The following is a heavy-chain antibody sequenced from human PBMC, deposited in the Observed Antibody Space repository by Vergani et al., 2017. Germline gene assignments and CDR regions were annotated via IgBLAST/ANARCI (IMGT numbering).Heavy chain of an antibody. V-gene: IGHV1-69*01. CDR1: GGTFSSYA. CDR2: IIPIFGTA. Sequence: QVQLVQSGAEVKKPGSSVKVSCKASGGTFSSYAISWVRQAPGQGLEWMGGIIPIFGTANYAQKFQGRVTITADESTSTAYMELSSLRFEDTAVYYCARDRGYSYGYFYFFFIDVWGKGATVTVSS. J-gene: IGHJ6*03. D-gene: IGHD5-18*01. CDR3: ARDRGYSYGYFYFFFIDV.